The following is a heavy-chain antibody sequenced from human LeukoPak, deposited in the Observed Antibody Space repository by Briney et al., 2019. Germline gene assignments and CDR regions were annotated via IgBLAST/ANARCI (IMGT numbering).Heavy chain of an antibody. CDR1: GYTFTDYY. CDR2: INPNSGDT. J-gene: IGHJ4*02. D-gene: IGHD6-19*01. Sequence: ASVKVSCKASGYTFTDYYLHWVRQAPGHGLEWMGWINPNSGDTNYAQKFQGRVTMTRDTSISTAYMELSRLRSDDTAVYYCARSRWLVPPLDYWGQGTLVTVSS. CDR3: ARSRWLVPPLDY. V-gene: IGHV1-2*02.